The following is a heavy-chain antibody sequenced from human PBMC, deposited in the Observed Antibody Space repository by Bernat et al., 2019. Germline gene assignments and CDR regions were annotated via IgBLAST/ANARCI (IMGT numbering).Heavy chain of an antibody. CDR1: GYTFTSYG. D-gene: IGHD3-22*01. Sequence: QVQLVQSGAEVKKPGASVKVSCKASGYTFTSYGISWVRQAPGQGLEWMGWISAYNDNTNYAQKLQGRVTMTTDTSTSTAYMELRSLRSDDTAVYYCARVSYYYDSSLEGFDYWGQGTLVTVSS. V-gene: IGHV1-18*01. CDR2: ISAYNDNT. J-gene: IGHJ4*02. CDR3: ARVSYYYDSSLEGFDY.